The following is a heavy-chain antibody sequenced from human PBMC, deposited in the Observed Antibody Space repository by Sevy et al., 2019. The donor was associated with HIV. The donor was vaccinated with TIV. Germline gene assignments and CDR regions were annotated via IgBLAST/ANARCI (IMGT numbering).Heavy chain of an antibody. CDR3: VRAGAFGTYDS. CDR2: IKGDGSEK. CDR1: GFNFNKYG. D-gene: IGHD3-10*01. V-gene: IGHV3-7*01. J-gene: IGHJ4*02. Sequence: GGSLRLSCAASGFNFNKYGMRWVRQAPGKGLEYVASIKGDGSEKYHMDSVKGRFTISRDNAENSVYLQMNSLRAEDTAVYHCVRAGAFGTYDSWGQGTLVTVSS.